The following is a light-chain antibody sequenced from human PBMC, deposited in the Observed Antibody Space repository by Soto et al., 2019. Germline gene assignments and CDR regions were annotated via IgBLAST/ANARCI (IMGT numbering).Light chain of an antibody. V-gene: IGLV2-14*01. CDR3: SSYTRSSTPLYVV. Sequence: SALTQPASVSGSPGQPITISCTGTSSDVGGYNYVSWYQQHPGKAPKLMIYDVSNRPSGVSNRFSGSKSGNTASLTISGLQAEDEADYYCSSYTRSSTPLYVVFGGGTKLTVL. CDR1: SSDVGGYNY. J-gene: IGLJ2*01. CDR2: DVS.